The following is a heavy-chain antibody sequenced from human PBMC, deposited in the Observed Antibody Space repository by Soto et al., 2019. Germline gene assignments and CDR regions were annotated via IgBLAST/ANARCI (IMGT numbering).Heavy chain of an antibody. CDR1: GGSISSYY. CDR2: IYYSGST. J-gene: IGHJ6*03. D-gene: IGHD2-2*01. Sequence: SETLSLTCTVSGGSISSYYWSWIRQPPGKGLEWIGYIYYSGSTNYNPSLKSRVTISVDTSKNQFSLKLSSVTAADTAVYYCARVGIVVVPASRDYYYYMDVWGKGTTVTVSS. V-gene: IGHV4-59*01. CDR3: ARVGIVVVPASRDYYYYMDV.